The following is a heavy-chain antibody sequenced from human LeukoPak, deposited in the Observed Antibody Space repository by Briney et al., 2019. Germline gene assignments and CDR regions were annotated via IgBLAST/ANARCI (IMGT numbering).Heavy chain of an antibody. CDR2: IYYSGST. CDR3: ARDRNRVSGMDV. Sequence: SQTLSLTRTVSGGSISSGGYYWSWIRQHPGKGLEWIGYIYYSGSTYYNPSLKSRVTISVDTSKNQFSLKLSSVTAADTAVYYCARDRNRVSGMDVWGQGTTVTVSS. J-gene: IGHJ6*02. D-gene: IGHD1-14*01. CDR1: GGSISSGGYY. V-gene: IGHV4-31*03.